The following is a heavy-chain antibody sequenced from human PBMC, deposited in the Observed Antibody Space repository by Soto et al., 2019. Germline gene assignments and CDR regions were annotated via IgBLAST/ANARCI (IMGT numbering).Heavy chain of an antibody. V-gene: IGHV3-15*01. J-gene: IGHJ4*02. D-gene: IGHD4-17*01. Sequence: TGGSLRLSCAASGFTFSNAWMNWVRQAPGKGLEWVGRIRSKADGGTTDYAAPVKGRFTISRDDSKNTLYLQINSLKSEDTAVYYCSFQESSTVTLFDCWGQGTLVTVSS. CDR1: GFTFSNAW. CDR2: IRSKADGGTT. CDR3: SFQESSTVTLFDC.